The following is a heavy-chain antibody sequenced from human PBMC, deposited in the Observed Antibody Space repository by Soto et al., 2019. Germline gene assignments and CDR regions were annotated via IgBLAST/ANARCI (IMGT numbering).Heavy chain of an antibody. CDR2: IWYDGSNK. CDR1: GFTFSSYG. D-gene: IGHD3-9*01. Sequence: QVQLVESGGGVVQPGRSLRLSCAASGFTFSSYGMHWVRQAPGKGLEWVAVIWYDGSNKYYADSVKGRFTISRDNSKNPLYLQMNSLRAEDTAVYYCARDGIYDILTGRVSVGMDVWGQGTTVTVSS. J-gene: IGHJ6*02. V-gene: IGHV3-33*01. CDR3: ARDGIYDILTGRVSVGMDV.